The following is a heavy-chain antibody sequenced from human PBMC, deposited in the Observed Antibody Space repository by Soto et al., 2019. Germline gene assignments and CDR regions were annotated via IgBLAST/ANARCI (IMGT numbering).Heavy chain of an antibody. Sequence: QVQLVESGGGVVQPGRSLRLSCAASGFSFSTYAMHWVRQTPGKGLEWVAVISYDGDHKYYTDSVKGRFTISRDNSKNPLYLVRNRLRSVDTAIYYCARYPAPQYNDNLTGYFPFNYWGQGTLVTVSS. CDR3: ARYPAPQYNDNLTGYFPFNY. V-gene: IGHV3-30-3*01. J-gene: IGHJ4*02. CDR2: ISYDGDHK. D-gene: IGHD3-9*01. CDR1: GFSFSTYA.